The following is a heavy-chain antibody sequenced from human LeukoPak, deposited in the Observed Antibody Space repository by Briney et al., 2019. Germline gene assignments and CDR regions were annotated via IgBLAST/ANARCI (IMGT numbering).Heavy chain of an antibody. V-gene: IGHV4-30-4*01. CDR1: GGSISSGDYY. J-gene: IGHJ5*02. CDR2: IYYSGST. CDR3: ARADIVLMVYAAPWFDP. D-gene: IGHD2-8*01. Sequence: SETLSLTCTVSGGSISSGDYYWSWIRQPPGKGLEWIGYIYYSGSTYYNPSLKSRVTISVDTSKNQFSLKLSSVTAADTAVYYCARADIVLMVYAAPWFDPWGQGTQVTVSS.